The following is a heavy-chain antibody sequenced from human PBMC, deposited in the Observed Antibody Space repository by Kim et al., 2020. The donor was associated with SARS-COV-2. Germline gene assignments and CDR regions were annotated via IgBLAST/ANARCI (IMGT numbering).Heavy chain of an antibody. CDR2: VNADNDQT. J-gene: IGHJ4*02. D-gene: IGHD4-4*01. V-gene: IGHV1-3*01. CDR3: VRDMNPTVYDY. CDR1: GYTFKTYP. Sequence: ASVKVSCKASGYTFKTYPIHWLRQAPGQTLEWMGWVNADNDQTKYSQKFQGRITISRDTSANTAYMELRSLTTKDTAFYYCVRDMNPTVYDYWGQGTLVT.